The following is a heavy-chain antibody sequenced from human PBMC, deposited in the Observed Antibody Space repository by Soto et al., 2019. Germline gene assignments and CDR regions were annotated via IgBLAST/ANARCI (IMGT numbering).Heavy chain of an antibody. J-gene: IGHJ4*02. D-gene: IGHD3-16*01. CDR2: TYYRSKWYN. CDR3: EGEFPYYERRHNYFDV. CDR1: GDSVSGNSAA. Sequence: LSQTISLTCAISGDSVSGNSAAWNWIRQSPSRGLEWLGRTYYRSKWYNDYAVSVKSRITVTPDTSKNQFSLHLNSVTPEDTAVHYCEGEFPYYERRHNYFDVCGQGALGIVSS. V-gene: IGHV6-1*01.